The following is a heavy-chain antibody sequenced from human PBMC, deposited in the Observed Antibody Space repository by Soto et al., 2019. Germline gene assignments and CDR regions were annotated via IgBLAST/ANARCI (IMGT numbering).Heavy chain of an antibody. CDR2: INHSGST. J-gene: IGHJ6*02. CDR3: ARGHSSGWYYYYGMDV. CDR1: GGSFSGYY. V-gene: IGHV4-34*01. Sequence: SETLSLTCAVYGGSFSGYYWSWIRQPPGKGLEWIGEINHSGSTNYNPSLKSRVTISVDTSKNQFSLKLSSVTAADTAVYYRARGHSSGWYYYYGMDVWGQETTVTVSS. D-gene: IGHD6-19*01.